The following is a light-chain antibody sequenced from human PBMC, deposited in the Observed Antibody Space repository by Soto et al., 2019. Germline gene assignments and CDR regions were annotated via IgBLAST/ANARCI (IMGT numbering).Light chain of an antibody. CDR3: QQYNTYSQYT. CDR1: QSISSW. V-gene: IGKV1-5*01. J-gene: IGKJ2*01. CDR2: DAS. Sequence: DIPMTQSPSTLSASVGDRVTITCRASQSISSWLAWYQQKPGKAPKLLIYDASSLESGVPSRFSGSGSGTEFTLTISSLQPDDSATYYCQQYNTYSQYTFGQGTKLEIK.